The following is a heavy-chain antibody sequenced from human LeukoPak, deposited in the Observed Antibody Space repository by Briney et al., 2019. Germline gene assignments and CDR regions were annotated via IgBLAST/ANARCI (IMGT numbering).Heavy chain of an antibody. J-gene: IGHJ4*02. CDR1: GGSISSYY. V-gene: IGHV4-59*01. D-gene: IGHD1-26*01. CDR3: ARGDSGSYPDSGIYFDY. CDR2: IYYSGST. Sequence: SETLSLTCTVSGGSISSYYWSWIRQPPGKGLEWIGYIYYSGSTNYNPSLKSRVTISVDTSKNQFSLKLSSVTAADTAVYYCARGDSGSYPDSGIYFDYWGQGTLVTVSS.